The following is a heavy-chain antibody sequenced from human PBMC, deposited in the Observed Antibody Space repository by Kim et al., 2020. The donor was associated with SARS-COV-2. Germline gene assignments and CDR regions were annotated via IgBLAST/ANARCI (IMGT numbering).Heavy chain of an antibody. J-gene: IGHJ4*02. Sequence: SETLSLTCTVSGGSISSSSYYWGWIRQPPGKGLEWIGSIYYSGSTYYNPSLKSRVTISVDTSKNQFSLKLSSVTAADTAVYYCATLGMDIVVVPAATSYFDYWGQGTLVTVSS. CDR1: GGSISSSSYY. CDR3: ATLGMDIVVVPAATSYFDY. D-gene: IGHD2-2*03. CDR2: IYYSGST. V-gene: IGHV4-39*01.